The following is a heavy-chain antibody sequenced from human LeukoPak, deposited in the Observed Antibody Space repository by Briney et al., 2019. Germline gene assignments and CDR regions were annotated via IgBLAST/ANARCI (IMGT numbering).Heavy chain of an antibody. CDR3: AKAYSSGWPEFDY. Sequence: GGSLRLSCAASGFTFDDYAMHWARQAPGKGLEWVSGISWNSGSIGYADSVKGRFTISRDNAKNSLYLQMNSLRAEDTALYYCAKAYSSGWPEFDYWGQGTLVTVSS. CDR1: GFTFDDYA. CDR2: ISWNSGSI. D-gene: IGHD6-19*01. V-gene: IGHV3-9*01. J-gene: IGHJ4*02.